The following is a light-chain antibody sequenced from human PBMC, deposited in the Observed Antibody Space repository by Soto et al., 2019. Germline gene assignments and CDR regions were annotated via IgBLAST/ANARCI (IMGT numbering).Light chain of an antibody. Sequence: QSVLTQPPSVSAAPGQKVTISCSGSSSNIGNNYVSWYQQLPGTAPKLLIYDNSKRPSGIPDRFSGSKSGTSATLGITGLQTGDEADYYCGTWDSSLGVRVVFGGGTQLTVL. CDR1: SSNIGNNY. V-gene: IGLV1-51*01. CDR3: GTWDSSLGVRVV. CDR2: DNS. J-gene: IGLJ7*01.